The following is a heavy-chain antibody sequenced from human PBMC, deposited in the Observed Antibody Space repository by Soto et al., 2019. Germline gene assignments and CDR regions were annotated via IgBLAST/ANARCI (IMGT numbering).Heavy chain of an antibody. Sequence: QGKLVESGGGVVEPGGSLRLSCAVSGCAFEKYYMTWIRQAPGKGLEWLSDISENSYHTNIADSIKGRFTISRDNAKKSLYLQMDGLRVEDTAVYYCARRYSAQDHWGRGTLVIVSS. CDR2: ISENSYHT. V-gene: IGHV3-11*05. CDR1: GCAFEKYY. CDR3: ARRYSAQDH. J-gene: IGHJ4*02. D-gene: IGHD5-18*01.